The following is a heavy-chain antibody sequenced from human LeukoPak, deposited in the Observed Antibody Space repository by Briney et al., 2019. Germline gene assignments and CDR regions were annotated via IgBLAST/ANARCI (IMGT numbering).Heavy chain of an antibody. CDR2: IYTSGST. CDR1: GGSISSYY. CDR3: AREQYNDSSGRIL. D-gene: IGHD3-22*01. V-gene: IGHV4-4*07. J-gene: IGHJ4*02. Sequence: SETLSLTCTVSGGSISSYYWSWIRQPAGKGLEWIGRIYTSGSTHYNPSLKSRVTISLDKSKNQFSLKLGSVTAADTAVYFCAREQYNDSSGRILWGQGTLVTVSS.